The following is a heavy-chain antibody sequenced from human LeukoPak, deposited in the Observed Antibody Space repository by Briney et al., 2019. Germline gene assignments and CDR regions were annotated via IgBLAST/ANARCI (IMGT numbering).Heavy chain of an antibody. V-gene: IGHV4-4*08. D-gene: IGHD1-1*01. J-gene: IGHJ4*02. Sequence: SETLSLTCTVSGASISSYYWSWIRQPPGRGLEWIGFISNSGVPTYNPSFRSRVTISLDTSKNQFSLELNSVTAADTAVYYCVSESRQLGNWGQGTLVTVSS. CDR3: VSESRQLGN. CDR1: GASISSYY. CDR2: ISNSGVP.